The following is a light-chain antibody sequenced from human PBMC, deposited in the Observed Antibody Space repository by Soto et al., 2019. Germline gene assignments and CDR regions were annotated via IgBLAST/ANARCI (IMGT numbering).Light chain of an antibody. CDR1: SSNIGSNH. J-gene: IGLJ7*01. Sequence: QSVLTQPPSASGTPGQRVTISCSGSSSNIGSNHVYWYQQFPGMAPKLLTYRSDQRPTGVPDRFSGSKSGTSASLAISGLRSDDEADYYCSARDDILSGVVFGGGTQLTVL. CDR2: RSD. CDR3: SARDDILSGVV. V-gene: IGLV1-47*01.